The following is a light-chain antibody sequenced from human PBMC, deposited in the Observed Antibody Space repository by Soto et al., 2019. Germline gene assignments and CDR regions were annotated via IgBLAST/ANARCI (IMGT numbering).Light chain of an antibody. CDR2: RNN. Sequence: QSLLTQPPSASGTPGQRVTISCSGSSSNIGSNYVYWYQQLPGTAPKLLIYRNNQRPSGVPDRFSGSKSGTSASLAISGLRSEDEADYYCAAWDDSLSALYVFGTGTKVT. J-gene: IGLJ1*01. CDR3: AAWDDSLSALYV. V-gene: IGLV1-47*01. CDR1: SSNIGSNY.